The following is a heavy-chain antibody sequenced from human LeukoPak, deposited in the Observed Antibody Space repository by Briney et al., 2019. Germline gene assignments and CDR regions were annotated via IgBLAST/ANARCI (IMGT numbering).Heavy chain of an antibody. D-gene: IGHD1-26*01. J-gene: IGHJ4*02. CDR3: ARDAQSGAFSDFDY. CDR1: GFTFGNYD. CDR2: ITHNGGTQ. V-gene: IGHV3-30-3*01. Sequence: PGGSLRLSCEASGFTFGNYDIHWVRQVPGEGLEWVAIITHNGGTQYYADSVKGRFTISRDNSQSTVFLQMNSLRPEDTAVYYCARDAQSGAFSDFDYWGQGTLVTVSS.